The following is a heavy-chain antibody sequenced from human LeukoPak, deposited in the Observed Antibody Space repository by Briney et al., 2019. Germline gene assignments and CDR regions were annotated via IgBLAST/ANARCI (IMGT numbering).Heavy chain of an antibody. CDR3: ASSAGALIDC. Sequence: GGPLRLPCAASGFTFSNYDMHGVRQAPGKGLEGVAVIWFDGSNKFYADSVKGRFTISRDNSKNTLYLQMNSLRAEDTAVYYCASSAGALIDCWGQGTLVIVSS. D-gene: IGHD6-19*01. CDR2: IWFDGSNK. V-gene: IGHV3-33*01. J-gene: IGHJ4*02. CDR1: GFTFSNYD.